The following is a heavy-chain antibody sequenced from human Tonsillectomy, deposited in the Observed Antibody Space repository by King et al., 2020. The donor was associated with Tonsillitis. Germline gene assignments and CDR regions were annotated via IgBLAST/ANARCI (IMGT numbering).Heavy chain of an antibody. CDR3: ARVGCSGGSCYSPSGPPDY. J-gene: IGHJ4*02. Sequence: VQLQQWGAGLLKPSETLSLTCAVYGGSFSGYYWSWIRQSPGTGLEWIGEINRGGRTNYNPSLKSRVIISVDTSKNQFSLNLSSVTAADTAVYYCARVGCSGGSCYSPSGPPDYWGQGTLVTVSS. V-gene: IGHV4-34*01. CDR2: INRGGRT. CDR1: GGSFSGYY. D-gene: IGHD2-15*01.